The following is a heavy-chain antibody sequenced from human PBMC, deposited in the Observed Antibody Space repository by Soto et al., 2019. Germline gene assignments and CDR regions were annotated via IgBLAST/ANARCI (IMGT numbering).Heavy chain of an antibody. Sequence: SETLSLTCTVSGGSISSGSYYWSWIRQLPGKGLEWIGYVYYSGSTYYNPSLKSRVTISVDTSKNQFSLKLNSVTAADTAVYYCATRTDYYYGSGSLGGMDVWGQGTTVTVSS. CDR3: ATRTDYYYGSGSLGGMDV. V-gene: IGHV4-31*03. J-gene: IGHJ6*02. CDR1: GGSISSGSYY. D-gene: IGHD3-10*01. CDR2: VYYSGST.